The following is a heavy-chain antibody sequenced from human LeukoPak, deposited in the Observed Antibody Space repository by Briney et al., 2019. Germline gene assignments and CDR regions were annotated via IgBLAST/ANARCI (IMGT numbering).Heavy chain of an antibody. D-gene: IGHD3-3*01. CDR3: ARGLPGYDFWSGYYSATGQFDY. V-gene: IGHV4-34*01. CDR2: INHSGST. CDR1: GGSFSGYY. Sequence: SETLSLTCAVYGGSFSGYYWSWIRQPPGKGLEWIGEINHSGSTNYNPSLKSRVTISVDTSENQFSLKLSSVTAADTAVYYCARGLPGYDFWSGYYSATGQFDYWGQGTLVTVSS. J-gene: IGHJ4*02.